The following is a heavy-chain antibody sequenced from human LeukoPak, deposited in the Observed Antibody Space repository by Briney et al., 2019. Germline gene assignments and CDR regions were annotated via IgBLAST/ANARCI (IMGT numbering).Heavy chain of an antibody. CDR1: GFAFSSYE. CDR2: ISSSGSTI. D-gene: IGHD6-13*01. Sequence: GGYLRLSCAASGFAFSSYEMIWVRQAPGKGLEWVSYISSSGSTIDYADSVKGRFTISRYNAKNSLYPQMNSLRAEHTAVSYCARGSSWCGVYRDYGGQGTVVTVSS. CDR3: ARGSSWCGVYRDY. V-gene: IGHV3-48*03. J-gene: IGHJ4*02.